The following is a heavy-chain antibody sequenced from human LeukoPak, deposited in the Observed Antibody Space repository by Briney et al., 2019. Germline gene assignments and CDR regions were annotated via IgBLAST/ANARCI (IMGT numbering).Heavy chain of an antibody. CDR3: AGDLYIAAFDY. D-gene: IGHD6-6*01. J-gene: IGHJ4*02. CDR1: GGSISSYY. Sequence: SETLSLTCTVSGGSISSYYWSWIRQPPGKGLEWIGYIYYSGSTNYNPSLKSRVTISVDTSKNQFSLKLSSVTAADTAVYYCAGDLYIAAFDYWGQGTLVTVSS. CDR2: IYYSGST. V-gene: IGHV4-59*01.